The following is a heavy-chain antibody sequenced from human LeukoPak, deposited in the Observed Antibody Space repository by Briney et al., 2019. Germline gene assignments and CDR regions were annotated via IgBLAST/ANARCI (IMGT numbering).Heavy chain of an antibody. CDR3: ATGIQLVADWFDP. J-gene: IGHJ5*02. V-gene: IGHV1-8*01. D-gene: IGHD6-13*01. Sequence: GASVKVSCKASGYTFTSYDINWVRQATGQGLEWMGWLNPNSGNTGYAQKFQGRVTMTEDTSTDTAYMELSSLRSEDTAVYYCATGIQLVADWFDPWGQGTLVTVSS. CDR1: GYTFTSYD. CDR2: LNPNSGNT.